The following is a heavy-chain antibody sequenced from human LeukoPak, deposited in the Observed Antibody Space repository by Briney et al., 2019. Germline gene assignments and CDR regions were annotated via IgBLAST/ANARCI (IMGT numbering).Heavy chain of an antibody. CDR1: GFTFSSYA. Sequence: GGSLRLSCAASGFTFSSYAMSWVRQAPGKGLEWVSVIYSGGSTYYADSVKGRFTISRDNSKNTLYLQMNSLRAEDTAVYYCARDRAFDIWGQGTMVTVSS. CDR3: ARDRAFDI. J-gene: IGHJ3*02. CDR2: IYSGGST. V-gene: IGHV3-66*01.